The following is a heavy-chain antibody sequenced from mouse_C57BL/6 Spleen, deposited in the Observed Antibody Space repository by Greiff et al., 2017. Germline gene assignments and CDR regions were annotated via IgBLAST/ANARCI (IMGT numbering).Heavy chain of an antibody. CDR2: ISSGGDYI. CDR3: TRVGLRRNWYFDV. Sequence: EVKVEESGEGLVKPGGSLKLSCAASGFTFSSYAMSWVRQTPEKRLEWVAYISSGGDYIYYADTVKGRFTISRDNARNTLYLQMSSLKSEDTAMYYCTRVGLRRNWYFDVWGTGTTVTVAS. J-gene: IGHJ1*03. D-gene: IGHD2-4*01. V-gene: IGHV5-9-1*02. CDR1: GFTFSSYA.